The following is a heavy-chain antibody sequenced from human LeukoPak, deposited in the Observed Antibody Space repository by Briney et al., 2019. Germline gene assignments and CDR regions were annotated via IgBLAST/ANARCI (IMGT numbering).Heavy chain of an antibody. CDR1: GFAFITYW. CDR2: IKSDGGT. Sequence: GSLRLSSAASGFAFITYWMNWFRQAPGRGRVWVSRIKSDGGTNYAASVKGRFTISRDNAKKTVSLQMNSLRPEDTGVYYCARAPSEIGGYYPEYFRHWGQGTLVTVSS. J-gene: IGHJ1*01. CDR3: ARAPSEIGGYYPEYFRH. D-gene: IGHD3-22*01. V-gene: IGHV3-74*01.